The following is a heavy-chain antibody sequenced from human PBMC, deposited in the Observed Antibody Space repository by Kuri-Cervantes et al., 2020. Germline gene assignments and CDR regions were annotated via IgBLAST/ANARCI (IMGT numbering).Heavy chain of an antibody. D-gene: IGHD6-13*01. Sequence: GSPLKISCAASGFTFDDYAMHGVRQAPGKGLEWGSNSGNKGYADSVKGRFTISRDNSKNTLYLQMNSLRAEDTAVYYCAKEDINIAAGPDYWGQGTLVTVSS. CDR2: SGNK. V-gene: IGHV3-9*01. CDR3: AKEDINIAAGPDY. CDR1: GFTFDDYA. J-gene: IGHJ4*02.